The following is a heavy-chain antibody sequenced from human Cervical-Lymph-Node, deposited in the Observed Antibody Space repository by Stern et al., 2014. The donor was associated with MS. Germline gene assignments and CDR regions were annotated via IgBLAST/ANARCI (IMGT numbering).Heavy chain of an antibody. Sequence: VQLVQSGAEVKKPGSSVKVSCKASGDTLSRYAISWVRQAPGQGLQWMGGIIPISRTANYAQKFQGRVKLIADESTSTAYMELSSLRSEDAAVYYCASSYSGWDNPYHFYGMDVWGQGTTVTVSS. D-gene: IGHD6-19*01. CDR2: IIPISRTA. J-gene: IGHJ6*02. V-gene: IGHV1-69*01. CDR3: ASSYSGWDNPYHFYGMDV. CDR1: GDTLSRYA.